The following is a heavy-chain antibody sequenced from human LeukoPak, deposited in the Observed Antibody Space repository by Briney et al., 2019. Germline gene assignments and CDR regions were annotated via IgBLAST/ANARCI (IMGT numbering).Heavy chain of an antibody. Sequence: SETLSLTSTVSGGSISSYYWSWIRQPPGKGLEWIGYIYYSGSTNYNPSLKSRVTISVDTSKNQFSLKLSSVTAADTAMYYCARALGYCTSTSCLNYNYYGMDVWGQGTTVTVSS. J-gene: IGHJ6*02. V-gene: IGHV4-59*01. CDR2: IYYSGST. CDR3: ARALGYCTSTSCLNYNYYGMDV. D-gene: IGHD2-2*01. CDR1: GGSISSYY.